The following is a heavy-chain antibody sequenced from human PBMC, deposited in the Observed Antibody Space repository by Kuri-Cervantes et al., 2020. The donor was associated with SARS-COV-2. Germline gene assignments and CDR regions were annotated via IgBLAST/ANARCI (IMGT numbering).Heavy chain of an antibody. D-gene: IGHD2-2*01. CDR3: ARHGGDVVVPAARDYYYYGMDV. CDR2: IYYSGST. CDR1: GGSISSSSYY. V-gene: IGHV4-39*01. J-gene: IGHJ6*02. Sequence: SETLSLTCTVSGGSISSSSYYWGWIRQPPGKGLEWIGSIYYSGSTYYNPSLKSRVTISVDTSKNQFSLKLSSVTAADTAVYYCARHGGDVVVPAARDYYYYGMDVWGQGTTVTVSS.